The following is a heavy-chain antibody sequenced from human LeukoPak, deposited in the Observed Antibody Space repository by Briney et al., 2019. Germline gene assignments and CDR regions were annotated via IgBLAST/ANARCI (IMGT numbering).Heavy chain of an antibody. Sequence: ASVKVSCKVSGYTLTGLSMHWVRQAPGKGLEWMGGFDPEDGETIYAQKFQGRVTMTEDTSTDTAYVELSSLRSEDTAVYYCATADFITMVRGAPPNWYFDLWGRGTLVTVSS. CDR2: FDPEDGET. D-gene: IGHD3-10*01. CDR1: GYTLTGLS. V-gene: IGHV1-24*01. J-gene: IGHJ2*01. CDR3: ATADFITMVRGAPPNWYFDL.